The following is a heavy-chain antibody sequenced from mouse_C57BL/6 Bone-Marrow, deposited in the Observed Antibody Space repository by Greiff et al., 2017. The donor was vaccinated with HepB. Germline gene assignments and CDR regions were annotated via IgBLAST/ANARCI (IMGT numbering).Heavy chain of an antibody. CDR2: INPNNGGT. Sequence: EVQLVESGPELVKPGASVKMSCKASGYTFTDYNMHWVKQSPGKSLEWIGYINPNNGGTSYNQKFKGKATLTVNKSSSTAYMELRSLTSEDSAVYYCARRSLLWSLDYWDQGTTLTVSS. V-gene: IGHV1-22*01. J-gene: IGHJ2*01. CDR3: ARRSLLWSLDY. D-gene: IGHD2-1*01. CDR1: GYTFTDYN.